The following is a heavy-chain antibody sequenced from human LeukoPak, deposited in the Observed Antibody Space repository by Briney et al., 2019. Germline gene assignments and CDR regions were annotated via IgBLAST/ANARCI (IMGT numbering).Heavy chain of an antibody. CDR3: ARDGGRGYYGSGSYISVAFDI. CDR1: AFTFSMYW. V-gene: IGHV3-7*05. CDR2: IKEDGSDK. J-gene: IGHJ3*02. Sequence: GGSPRLSCSASAFTFSMYWMTWVRQAPGKGLEWVATIKEDGSDKYYVDSVRGRFTISRDNAENSLYLQMNSLTAEDTALYYCARDGGRGYYGSGSYISVAFDIGGQETMDTVSS. D-gene: IGHD3-10*01.